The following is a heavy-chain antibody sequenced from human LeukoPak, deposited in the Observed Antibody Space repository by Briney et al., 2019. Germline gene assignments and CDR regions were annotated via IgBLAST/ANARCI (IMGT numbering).Heavy chain of an antibody. D-gene: IGHD4-17*01. CDR3: ARAPMTTVNYYYYMDV. Sequence: SMKVSCKASGGTFSSYAISWVRQAPGQGLEGMGGIIPIFGTANYAQKFQGRVTITTDESTSTAYMELSSLRSEDTAVYYCARAPMTTVNYYYYMDVWGKGTTVTVSS. J-gene: IGHJ6*03. CDR2: IIPIFGTA. CDR1: GGTFSSYA. V-gene: IGHV1-69*05.